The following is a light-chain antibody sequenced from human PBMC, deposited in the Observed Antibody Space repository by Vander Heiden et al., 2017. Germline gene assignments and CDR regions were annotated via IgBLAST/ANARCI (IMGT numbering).Light chain of an antibody. Sequence: QSAMTQPSSVSGSPGQSITISCTGTSRAVVGYNYVSWYQHHTGNAIILVIYDVSKRPAGVATRFAGSKSGTTASLTISGLEDEDEDEYYCSADTSSSNYVFGTGTKVTVL. J-gene: IGLJ1*01. V-gene: IGLV2-14*03. CDR1: SRAVVGYNY. CDR3: SADTSSSNYV. CDR2: DVS.